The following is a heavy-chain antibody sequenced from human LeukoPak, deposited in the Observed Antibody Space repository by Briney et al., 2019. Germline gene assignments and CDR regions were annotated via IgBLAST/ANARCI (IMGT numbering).Heavy chain of an antibody. CDR2: IYPDDSDT. D-gene: IGHD2-8*01. Sequence: HGGSLKISCKGSGYSFASSWIGWVRQMPGKGLEWMGIIYPDDSDTRYSPSFEGQITISVDKSISTAYLQWSSLKASDTAVYYCARHGHCTNGVCYSNYYYHMDVWGKGTTVTASS. V-gene: IGHV5-51*01. CDR3: ARHGHCTNGVCYSNYYYHMDV. CDR1: GYSFASSW. J-gene: IGHJ6*03.